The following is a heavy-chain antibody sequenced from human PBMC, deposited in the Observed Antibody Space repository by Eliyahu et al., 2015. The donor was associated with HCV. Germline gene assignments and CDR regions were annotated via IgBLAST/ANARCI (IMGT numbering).Heavy chain of an antibody. V-gene: IGHV3-23*01. CDR1: GFXFSXXA. CDR3: AKDLEDFGDFSSVFDF. D-gene: IGHD4-17*01. CDR2: ISGSGDRT. J-gene: IGHJ4*02. Sequence: EVQLLESGGGLVQPGGSLRLSCAASGFXFSXXAMSWXRQAPXKGLEWVSXISGSGDRTYYADSVKGRFTMSRDNSKNTLYLQMNSLRAEDTAVYYCAKDLEDFGDFSSVFDFWGQGTLVTVAS.